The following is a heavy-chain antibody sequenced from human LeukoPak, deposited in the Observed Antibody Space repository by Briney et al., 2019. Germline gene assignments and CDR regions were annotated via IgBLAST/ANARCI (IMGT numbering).Heavy chain of an antibody. J-gene: IGHJ4*02. Sequence: GGSLRPSCAVSGITLTKYGMSWVRQAPGEGLEWVAGISDSGGRTNYADSVKGRFTISRDNPKSTLYLQMNSLRAEDTAVYFCAKRGVVIRVMLVGFHKEAYYFDSWGQGALVAVSS. D-gene: IGHD3-16*01. V-gene: IGHV3-23*01. CDR1: GITLTKYG. CDR2: ISDSGGRT. CDR3: AKRGVVIRVMLVGFHKEAYYFDS.